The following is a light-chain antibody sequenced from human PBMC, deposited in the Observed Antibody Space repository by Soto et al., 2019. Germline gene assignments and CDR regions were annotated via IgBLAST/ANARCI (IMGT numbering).Light chain of an antibody. CDR2: GNT. CDR1: SSNLGAGYP. J-gene: IGLJ1*01. Sequence: QSVLMQPPSVSGAPGQRITISCTGSSSNLGAGYPVHWYQQLPGTAQKLPIFGNTIRHSGVPDRFSGSRSGLAITGLQAEDEADYYWQSYDSSLPGYVFGNGTKVTV. V-gene: IGLV1-40*01. CDR3: QSYDSSLPGYV.